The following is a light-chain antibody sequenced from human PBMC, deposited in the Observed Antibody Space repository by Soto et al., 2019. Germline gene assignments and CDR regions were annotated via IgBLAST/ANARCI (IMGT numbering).Light chain of an antibody. J-gene: IGKJ5*01. CDR2: AAS. CDR1: QTIINY. V-gene: IGKV1-39*01. Sequence: DIQMTQSPSSLSASVGDRVTITCRASQTIINYLNWYQQKPGKAPKLLIYAASTLQSGVPSRFSGSGSGTEFPLTVSSLQPDDFATYYCQQYHSYSVTFGQGTRLEIK. CDR3: QQYHSYSVT.